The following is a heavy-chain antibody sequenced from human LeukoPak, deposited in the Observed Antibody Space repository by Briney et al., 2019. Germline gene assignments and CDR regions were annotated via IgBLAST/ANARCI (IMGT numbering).Heavy chain of an antibody. CDR2: ISTSGST. CDR3: AREGRAAVGTGAFDI. D-gene: IGHD6-13*01. Sequence: PSETLSLTCTVSGVSISNYYWSWIRQPAGKGLEWIGRISTSGSTNYNPSLKSRVTMSVNTSKNQFSLKLNSVTAADTAVYHCAREGRAAVGTGAFDIRGQGTMVTVSS. CDR1: GVSISNYY. J-gene: IGHJ3*02. V-gene: IGHV4-4*07.